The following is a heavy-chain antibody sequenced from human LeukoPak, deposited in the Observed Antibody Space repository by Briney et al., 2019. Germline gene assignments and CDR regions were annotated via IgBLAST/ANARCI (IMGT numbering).Heavy chain of an antibody. V-gene: IGHV4-38-2*02. CDR3: ARDSSRDSPFDL. J-gene: IGHJ2*01. CDR2: IYHSGST. Sequence: SETLSLTCTVSGYSISSGYYWGWIRQPPGKGLEWIGSIYHSGSTYYNPSLKSRVTISVDTSKNQFSLKLSSVTAADTAVYYCARDSSRDSPFDLWGRGTLVTVSS. CDR1: GYSISSGYY. D-gene: IGHD5-18*01.